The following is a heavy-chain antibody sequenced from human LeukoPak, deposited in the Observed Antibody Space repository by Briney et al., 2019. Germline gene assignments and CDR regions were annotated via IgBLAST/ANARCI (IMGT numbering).Heavy chain of an antibody. D-gene: IGHD6-6*01. CDR2: ISSSSSTI. Sequence: GGSLRLSCAASGFTFSSYSMNWVRQAPGKGLEWVSYISSSSSTIYYADSVKGRLTISRDNAKNPLYLQMNSLRAEDTAVYYCARVRRGKWFAPWGQGTLVTASS. CDR3: ARVRRGKWFAP. V-gene: IGHV3-48*01. CDR1: GFTFSSYS. J-gene: IGHJ5*02.